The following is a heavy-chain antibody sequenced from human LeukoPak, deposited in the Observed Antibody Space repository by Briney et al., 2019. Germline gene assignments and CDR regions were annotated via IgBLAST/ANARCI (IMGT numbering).Heavy chain of an antibody. CDR2: ISGSGDST. CDR1: GFTFSSYA. CDR3: AKDLTPGNAWGSYRFDY. J-gene: IGHJ4*02. Sequence: GGSLRLSCAASGFTFSSYAMSWVRQAPGKGLEWVSGISGSGDSTYYADSVKDRFTISRDKSRNTLYLQMNSLGAADTAAYYCAKDLTPGNAWGSYRFDYWGQGTLVTVSS. D-gene: IGHD3-16*02. V-gene: IGHV3-23*01.